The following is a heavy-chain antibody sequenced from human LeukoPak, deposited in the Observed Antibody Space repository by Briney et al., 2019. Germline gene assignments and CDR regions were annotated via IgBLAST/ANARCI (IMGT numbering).Heavy chain of an antibody. V-gene: IGHV1-2*02. J-gene: IGHJ4*02. CDR3: SREDY. Sequence: GASVEVSCKASGYTFTGYYLHWVRQAPGQGLEWVGWINPNSGVTNYAQNFQGRVSMTSDTSISTVYMELSRLRSDDTAVYYCSREDYWGQGTLVTVSS. CDR2: INPNSGVT. CDR1: GYTFTGYY.